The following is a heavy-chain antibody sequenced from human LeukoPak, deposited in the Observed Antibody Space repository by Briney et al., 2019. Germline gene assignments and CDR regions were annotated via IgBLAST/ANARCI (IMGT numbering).Heavy chain of an antibody. CDR2: ISAYNGNT. V-gene: IGHV1-18*01. Sequence: ASVKVSCKASGYTFTSYGISWLRQAPGQGLEWMGWISAYNGNTNYAQKLQGRVTMTTDTSTSTAYMELRSLRSDDTAVYYCARSRGQPAADLLFDYWGQGTLVTVSS. D-gene: IGHD2-2*01. J-gene: IGHJ4*02. CDR1: GYTFTSYG. CDR3: ARSRGQPAADLLFDY.